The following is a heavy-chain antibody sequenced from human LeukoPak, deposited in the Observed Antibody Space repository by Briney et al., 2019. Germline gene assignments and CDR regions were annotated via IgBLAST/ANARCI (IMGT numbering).Heavy chain of an antibody. CDR1: GFTFSSYA. Sequence: GGSLRLSCAASGFTFSSYAMSWVRQAPGKGLEWVSAISGSGGSTYYADSVEGRFTISRDNSKNTLYLQMNSLRAEDTAVYYCAKDRAAAGQTYYFDYWGQGTLVTVSS. D-gene: IGHD6-13*01. V-gene: IGHV3-23*01. J-gene: IGHJ4*02. CDR2: ISGSGGST. CDR3: AKDRAAAGQTYYFDY.